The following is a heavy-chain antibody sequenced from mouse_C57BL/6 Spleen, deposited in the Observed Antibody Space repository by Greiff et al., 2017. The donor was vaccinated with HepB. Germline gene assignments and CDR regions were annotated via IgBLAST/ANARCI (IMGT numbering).Heavy chain of an antibody. J-gene: IGHJ1*03. CDR3: ATDGYYGNYDWYFDV. D-gene: IGHD2-1*01. CDR1: GYSFTGYY. Sequence: VQLQQSGPELVKPGASVKISCKASGYSFTGYYMNWVKQSPEKSLEWIGEINPSTGGTTYNQKFKAKATLTVDKSSSTAYMQLKSLTSEDSAVYYCATDGYYGNYDWYFDVWGTGTTVTVSS. CDR2: INPSTGGT. V-gene: IGHV1-42*01.